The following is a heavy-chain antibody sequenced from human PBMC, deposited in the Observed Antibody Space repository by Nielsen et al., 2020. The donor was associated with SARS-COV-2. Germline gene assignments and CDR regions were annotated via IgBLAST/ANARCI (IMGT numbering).Heavy chain of an antibody. CDR3: ARQDTIFGVVSRSYYGMDV. CDR2: IYYSGST. Sequence: SETLSLTCTVSGGSISSYYWSWIRQPPGKGLEWIGYIYYSGSTNYNPSLKSRVTISVDTSKNQFSLKLSSVTAADTAVYYCARQDTIFGVVSRSYYGMDVWGQGTTVTVSS. CDR1: GGSISSYY. J-gene: IGHJ6*02. D-gene: IGHD3-3*01. V-gene: IGHV4-59*08.